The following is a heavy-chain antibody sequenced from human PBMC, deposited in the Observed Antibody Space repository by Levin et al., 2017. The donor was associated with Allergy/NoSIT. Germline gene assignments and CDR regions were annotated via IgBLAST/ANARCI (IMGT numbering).Heavy chain of an antibody. D-gene: IGHD3-10*01. CDR3: ARHTALLWFEELVFDS. Sequence: PSETLSLTCTVSGGSFITSSYFWAWIRQPPGTGLEWLGSIYYSGTTYSNPSLKSRLTISIDTSTNQFSLKLRSVTAADTAVYYCARHTALLWFEELVFDSWGQGNLVAVSS. CDR1: GGSFITSSYF. J-gene: IGHJ4*02. CDR2: IYYSGTT. V-gene: IGHV4-39*01.